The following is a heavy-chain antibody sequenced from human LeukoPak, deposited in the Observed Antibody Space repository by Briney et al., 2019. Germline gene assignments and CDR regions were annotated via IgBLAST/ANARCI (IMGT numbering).Heavy chain of an antibody. Sequence: AGGSLRLSCTASAFILTTQWVSWVRHAQKRVLEWVGNIRQDRSETQYVDSMKGRFTISRDNAKNSLYLQMNSLRAEDTAMYYCVTTTRSRAFDYWGQGTLVTVSS. V-gene: IGHV3-7*01. CDR1: AFILTTQW. CDR2: IRQDRSET. CDR3: VTTTRSRAFDY. J-gene: IGHJ4*02. D-gene: IGHD1-26*01.